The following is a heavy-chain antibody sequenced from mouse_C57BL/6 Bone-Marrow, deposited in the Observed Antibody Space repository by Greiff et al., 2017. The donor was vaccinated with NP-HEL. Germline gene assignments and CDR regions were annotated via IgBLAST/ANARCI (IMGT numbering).Heavy chain of an antibody. Sequence: VQLKQSGAELVRPGASVKLSCTASGFNIKDYYMHWVKQRPEQGLEWIGRIDPEDGDTEYAPKFQGKATMDADTSSNTAYLQLISLTSEDTAVYYCTKGYYYGSRDYAMDYWGQGTSVTVSS. CDR1: GFNIKDYY. D-gene: IGHD1-1*01. J-gene: IGHJ4*01. V-gene: IGHV14-1*01. CDR2: IDPEDGDT. CDR3: TKGYYYGSRDYAMDY.